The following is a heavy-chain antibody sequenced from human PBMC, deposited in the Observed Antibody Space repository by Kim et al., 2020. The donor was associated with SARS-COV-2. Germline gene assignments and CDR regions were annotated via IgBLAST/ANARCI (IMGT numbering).Heavy chain of an antibody. CDR1: GGSFSGYY. CDR2: INHSGST. Sequence: SETLSLTCAVYGGSFSGYYWSWIRQPPGKGLEWIGEINHSGSTNYNPSLKSRVTISVDTSKNQFSLKLSSVTAADTAVYYCARVRYYGSGSYVYYYYGMDVWGQGTTVTVSS. CDR3: ARVRYYGSGSYVYYYYGMDV. J-gene: IGHJ6*02. D-gene: IGHD3-10*01. V-gene: IGHV4-34*01.